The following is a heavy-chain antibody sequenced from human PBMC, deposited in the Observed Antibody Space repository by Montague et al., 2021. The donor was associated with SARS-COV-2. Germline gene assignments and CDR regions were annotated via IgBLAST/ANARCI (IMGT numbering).Heavy chain of an antibody. V-gene: IGHV3-48*03. CDR3: AREEDSYGSGTLDY. D-gene: IGHD3-10*01. CDR1: GFTFSSYE. CDR2: ISSSGSTL. Sequence: SLRLSCAASGFTFSSYEMNWVRQAPGKGLEWVSYISSSGSTLYHADSARGRFTISRDNARDSVYLQMNSLRAEDTAVYYCAREEDSYGSGTLDYWGQGTLVTVSS. J-gene: IGHJ4*02.